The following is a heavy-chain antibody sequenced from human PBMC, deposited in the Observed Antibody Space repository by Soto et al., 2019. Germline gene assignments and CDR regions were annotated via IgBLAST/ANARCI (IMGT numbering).Heavy chain of an antibody. D-gene: IGHD6-19*01. CDR1: GYIFTNYG. J-gene: IGHJ4*02. CDR2: IIANFGKA. Sequence: SVKVSCKASGYIFTNYGISWVRQAPGQGLEWMGGIIANFGKANYVQKFQGRVTITADESTTTAYMELSSLRSEDTAVYYCASGIAVADYWGQGTLVTVSS. V-gene: IGHV1-69*13. CDR3: ASGIAVADY.